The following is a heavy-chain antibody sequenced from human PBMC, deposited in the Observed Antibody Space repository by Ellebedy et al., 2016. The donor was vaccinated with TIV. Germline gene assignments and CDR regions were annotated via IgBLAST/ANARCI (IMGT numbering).Heavy chain of an antibody. CDR3: ARNSGYAFEL. D-gene: IGHD3-10*01. V-gene: IGHV2-70*04. CDR2: IDWDGDT. CDR1: GLSGTSDGMR. Sequence: SGPTLVKPTQTLTLTCTLSGLSGTSDGMRVSWIRQQPGKALEWLGRIDWDGDTFYRTSLKTRLTISKDTSKNQVVLTMTVMDPVDTATYYFARNSGYAFELWGHGTMVTVSS. J-gene: IGHJ3*01.